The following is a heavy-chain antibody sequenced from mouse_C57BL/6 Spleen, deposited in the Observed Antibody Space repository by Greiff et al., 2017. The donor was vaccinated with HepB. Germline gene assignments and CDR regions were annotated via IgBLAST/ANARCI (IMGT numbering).Heavy chain of an antibody. CDR1: GYTFTSYW. V-gene: IGHV1-52*01. CDR2: IDPSDSET. CDR3: ASSLDGSRPYHFGY. Sequence: QVHLKQPGAELVRPGSSVKLSCKASGYTFTSYWMHWVKQRPIQGLEWIGNIDPSDSETHYNQKFKDKATLTVDKSSSTAYMQLSSLTSEDSAVYYCASSLDGSRPYHFGYWGQGTTLTVSS. D-gene: IGHD1-1*01. J-gene: IGHJ2*01.